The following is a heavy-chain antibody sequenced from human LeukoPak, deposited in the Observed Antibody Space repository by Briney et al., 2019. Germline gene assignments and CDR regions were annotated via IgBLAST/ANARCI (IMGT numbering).Heavy chain of an antibody. D-gene: IGHD2-2*01. Sequence: PQTLSLACAVSGGSISSGGYSWSWIRQPPGKGLEWIWYIYHSGSTYYNPSLKSRVTISVDRSKNQFSLKLSSVTAADTAVYYCARVHCSSTSCTFDYWGQGTLVTVSS. J-gene: IGHJ4*02. V-gene: IGHV4-30-2*01. CDR2: IYHSGST. CDR3: ARVHCSSTSCTFDY. CDR1: GGSISSGGYS.